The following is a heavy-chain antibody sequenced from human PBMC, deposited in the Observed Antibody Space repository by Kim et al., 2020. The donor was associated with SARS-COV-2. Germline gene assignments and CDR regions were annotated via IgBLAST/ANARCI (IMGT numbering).Heavy chain of an antibody. J-gene: IGHJ6*02. CDR3: ARDSGDYGFFYYYYGMDV. V-gene: IGHV3-33*01. CDR2: IWYDGSNK. CDR1: GITFSSYG. Sequence: SLRLSCAASGITFSSYGMHWVRQAPGKGLERVAVIWYDGSNKYYADSVKGRFTISRDNIMNMLYLQMNSLRAAVTAVYYCARDSGDYGFFYYYYGMDVWGQGTTFTVSS. D-gene: IGHD4-17*01.